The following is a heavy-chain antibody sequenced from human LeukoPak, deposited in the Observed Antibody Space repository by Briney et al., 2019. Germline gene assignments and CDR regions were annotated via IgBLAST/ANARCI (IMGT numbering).Heavy chain of an antibody. J-gene: IGHJ6*02. D-gene: IGHD2-2*01. CDR2: INPNSGGT. V-gene: IGHV1-2*02. CDR1: GYTITSYY. CDR3: ARDLVVVQYCYYYYGMDV. Sequence: ASVKLSCKASGYTITSYYMHWVRQPPGQGLEWMGWINPNSGGTNYAEKFQGRITMARDTSISTAYMELSRLRSDDAAVYYCARDLVVVQYCYYYYGMDVWGQGTTVTVSS.